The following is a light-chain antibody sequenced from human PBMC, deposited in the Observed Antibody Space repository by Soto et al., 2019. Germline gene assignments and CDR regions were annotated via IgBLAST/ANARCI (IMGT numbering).Light chain of an antibody. J-gene: IGLJ2*01. CDR1: SSDVGGYNS. CDR3: CSDAGSYTLI. CDR2: DVR. Sequence: QSALTQPRSVSGSPGQSVTISCTGISSDVGGYNSVSWYQQHPGKAPKLMIYDVRKRPSGVPDRFSGSRSGNTASLTISGLQAEDEADYYCCSDAGSYTLIFGGGTKLTV. V-gene: IGLV2-11*01.